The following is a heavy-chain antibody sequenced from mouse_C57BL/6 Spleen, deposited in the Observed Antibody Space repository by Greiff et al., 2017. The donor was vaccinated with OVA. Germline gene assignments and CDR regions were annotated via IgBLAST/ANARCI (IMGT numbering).Heavy chain of an antibody. J-gene: IGHJ1*03. V-gene: IGHV14-1*01. CDR3: TTSITTDWYFDV. CDR2: IDPEDGDT. Sequence: VQLQQSGAELVRPGASVKLSCTASGFNITDYYMHWVKQRPEQGLEWIGRIDPEDGDTEYAPKFQGKATMTADTSSNPAYLQLSSLTSEDTAVYYCTTSITTDWYFDVWGTGTTVTVSS. CDR1: GFNITDYY. D-gene: IGHD1-1*01.